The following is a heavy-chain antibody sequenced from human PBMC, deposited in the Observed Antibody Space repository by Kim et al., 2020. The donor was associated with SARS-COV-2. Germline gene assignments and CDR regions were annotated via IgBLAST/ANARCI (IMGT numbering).Heavy chain of an antibody. D-gene: IGHD1-1*01. J-gene: IGHJ3*02. CDR3: ARSGRLGTDAFDI. Sequence: AESVKVRLTISRDNAKNPLYLQMNSLRAEDTAVYYCARSGRLGTDAFDIWGQGTMVTVSS. V-gene: IGHV3-11*06.